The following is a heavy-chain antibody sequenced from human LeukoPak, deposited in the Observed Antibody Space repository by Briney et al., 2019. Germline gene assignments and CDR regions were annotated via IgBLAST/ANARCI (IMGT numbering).Heavy chain of an antibody. D-gene: IGHD4-17*01. J-gene: IGHJ6*03. Sequence: ASVKVSCKASGGTFSSYAISWVRQAPGQGLEWMGIINPGGGSTIYAQKFQGRVIMTRDMSTSTVYMELSSLRSEDTAVYYCARAGHGDYVDYMDVWGKGTTVIVSS. CDR1: GGTFSSYA. CDR3: ARAGHGDYVDYMDV. CDR2: INPGGGST. V-gene: IGHV1-46*01.